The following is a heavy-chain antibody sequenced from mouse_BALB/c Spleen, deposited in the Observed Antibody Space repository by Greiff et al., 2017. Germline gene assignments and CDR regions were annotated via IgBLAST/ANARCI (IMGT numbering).Heavy chain of an antibody. CDR3: NGGDGGWFGY. J-gene: IGHJ3*01. CDR1: GFNIKDYY. D-gene: IGHD2-13*01. V-gene: IGHV14-4*02. CDR2: IDPENGDT. Sequence: EVQLQQSGAELVRPGASVKLSCTASGFNIKDYYMHWVKQRPEQGLEWIGWIDPENGDTEYAPKFQGKATMTADTSSNTAYLQLSSLTSEDTAGYYFNGGDGGWFGYWGQRTLVTVSA.